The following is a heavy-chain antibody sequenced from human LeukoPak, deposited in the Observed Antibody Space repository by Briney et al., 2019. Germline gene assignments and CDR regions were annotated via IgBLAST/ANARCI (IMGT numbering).Heavy chain of an antibody. J-gene: IGHJ6*02. V-gene: IGHV4-59*01. D-gene: IGHD1-26*01. CDR2: IYYSGST. Sequence: SETLSLTCTVSGSSISSYYWSWIRQPPGKGLEWIGYIYYSGSTNYNPSLKSRVTISVDTSKNQFSLKLSSVTAADTAVYYCARDLSGSYSSPDGMDVWGQGTTVTVS. CDR1: GSSISSYY. CDR3: ARDLSGSYSSPDGMDV.